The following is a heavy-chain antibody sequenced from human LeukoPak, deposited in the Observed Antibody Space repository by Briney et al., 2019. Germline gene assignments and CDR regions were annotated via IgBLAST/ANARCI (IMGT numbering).Heavy chain of an antibody. V-gene: IGHV1-46*01. CDR3: ARVGGPGHVTATVYTAQLGY. CDR2: INPSGGST. D-gene: IGHD4-11*01. J-gene: IGHJ4*02. CDR1: GYTFTSYY. Sequence: EASVKVSCKASGYTFTSYYMHWVRQAPGQGLEWMGIINPSGGSTSYAQKFQGRVTMTRDTSTSTVYMELSSLRSEDTAVYYCARVGGPGHVTATVYTAQLGYWGQGTLVTVPS.